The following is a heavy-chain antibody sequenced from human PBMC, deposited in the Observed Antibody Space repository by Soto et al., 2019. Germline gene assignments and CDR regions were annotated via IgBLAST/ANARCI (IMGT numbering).Heavy chain of an antibody. CDR1: GGTFSSYA. Sequence: QVQLVQSGAEVKKPGSSVKVSCKASGGTFSSYAISWVRQAPGQGLEWMGGIIPIFGTANYAQKFQGRVTITADESTSTAYMERSSLRSEDTAVYYCARAGAAAGTAGYYYYGMDVWGQGTTVTVSS. D-gene: IGHD6-13*01. CDR3: ARAGAAAGTAGYYYYGMDV. CDR2: IIPIFGTA. J-gene: IGHJ6*02. V-gene: IGHV1-69*12.